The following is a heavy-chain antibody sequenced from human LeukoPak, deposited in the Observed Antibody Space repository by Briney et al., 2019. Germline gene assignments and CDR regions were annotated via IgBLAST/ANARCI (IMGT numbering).Heavy chain of an antibody. V-gene: IGHV3-23*01. CDR3: AKKNSGPNPFDF. CDR1: GFTFSSYA. J-gene: IGHJ4*02. Sequence: PGGSLRLSCAAYGFTFSSYAMSWVRQAPRKGLEWVSGIDQRGRDTPYADSVKGRFTVSRDNSKNMLYLQMNGLRVEDTAIYYCAKKNSGPNPFDFWGRGTLVTVSS. CDR2: IDQRGRDT. D-gene: IGHD1-14*01.